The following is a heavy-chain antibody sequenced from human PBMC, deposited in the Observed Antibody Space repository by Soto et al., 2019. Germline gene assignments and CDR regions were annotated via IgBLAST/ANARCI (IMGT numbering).Heavy chain of an antibody. CDR3: AKDVWSGYYRGQH. J-gene: IGHJ4*02. D-gene: IGHD3-3*01. CDR1: GFTFSSYA. V-gene: IGHV3-23*01. CDR2: ISGSGGST. Sequence: EVQLLESGGGLVQPGGSLRLSCAASGFTFSSYAMSWVRQAPGKGLEWVSAISGSGGSTYYADSGKGRFTIARDNSKNTLYLQMNSLRAEDTAVYYCAKDVWSGYYRGQHWGQGTLVTVSS.